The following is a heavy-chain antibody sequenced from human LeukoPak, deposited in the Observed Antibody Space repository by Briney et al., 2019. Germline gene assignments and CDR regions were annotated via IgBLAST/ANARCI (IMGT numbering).Heavy chain of an antibody. CDR3: ARDGLWFGEEYWFDP. Sequence: SETLSLTCTVSGGSISSYYWSWIRQPPGKGLEWIGYIYYSGSTNYNPSLKSRVTISVDTSKNQFSLKLSSVTAADTAVYYCARDGLWFGEEYWFDPWGQGTLVTVSS. D-gene: IGHD3-10*01. CDR1: GGSISSYY. J-gene: IGHJ5*02. V-gene: IGHV4-59*01. CDR2: IYYSGST.